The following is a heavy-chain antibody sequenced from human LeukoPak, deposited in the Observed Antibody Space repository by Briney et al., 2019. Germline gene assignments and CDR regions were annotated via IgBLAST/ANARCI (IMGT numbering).Heavy chain of an antibody. CDR2: IKQDGTEK. J-gene: IGHJ4*02. Sequence: PGGSLSLSCAASVFIFSNYWVTWVRQPPAKGLEWVANIKQDGTEKYYVDSVKGRFTISRDNAENSLYLQMNSLRAEDTAVYYCTRDTGCPGGTCYSFYDYWGQGTLVTVSS. D-gene: IGHD2-15*01. CDR1: VFIFSNYW. V-gene: IGHV3-7*01. CDR3: TRDTGCPGGTCYSFYDY.